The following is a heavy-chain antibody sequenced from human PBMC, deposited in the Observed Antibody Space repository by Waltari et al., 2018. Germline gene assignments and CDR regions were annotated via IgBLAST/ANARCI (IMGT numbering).Heavy chain of an antibody. J-gene: IGHJ6*02. CDR3: AREPSPYERIDGYNYVYYYYGMDV. Sequence: QVQLQESGPGLVKPSQTLSLTCTVSGGSISSGSYYWSWIRQPAGKGLEWLGRIYTSGSHNYNPPRKSRVPISLDTSKNQFSLKLSSVTAADTAVYYCAREPSPYERIDGYNYVYYYYGMDVWGQGTTVTVSS. V-gene: IGHV4-61*02. CDR1: GGSISSGSYY. CDR2: IYTSGSH. D-gene: IGHD5-12*01.